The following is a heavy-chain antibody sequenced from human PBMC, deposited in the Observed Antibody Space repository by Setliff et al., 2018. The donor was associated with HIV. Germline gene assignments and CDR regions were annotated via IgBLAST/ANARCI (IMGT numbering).Heavy chain of an antibody. J-gene: IGHJ5*01. V-gene: IGHV3-74*03. CDR1: GFSFSYYW. Sequence: GGSLSPSSPASGFSFSYYWMHWVRQAPGKGLEWVARINSDGSTVEHAGAVKGRLTISRDNARNTLYLEMNSLRVEDAAMYYCVRVAGFSSSWFAYWGQGTLVTVSS. D-gene: IGHD6-13*01. CDR3: VRVAGFSSSWFAY. CDR2: INSDGSTV.